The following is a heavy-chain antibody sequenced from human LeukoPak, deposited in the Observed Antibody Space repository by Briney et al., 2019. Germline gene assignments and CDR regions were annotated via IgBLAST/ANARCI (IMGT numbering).Heavy chain of an antibody. V-gene: IGHV4-59*01. CDR2: IYYSGST. Sequence: SETLSLSCTVSGGSISGYYWSWIRQPPGKGLEWIGYIYYSGSTNYNPSLKSRVTISVDTSKNQFSLKLSSVTAADTAVYYCARGAVAGTVIWGQGTLVTVSS. D-gene: IGHD6-19*01. J-gene: IGHJ4*02. CDR3: ARGAVAGTVI. CDR1: GGSISGYY.